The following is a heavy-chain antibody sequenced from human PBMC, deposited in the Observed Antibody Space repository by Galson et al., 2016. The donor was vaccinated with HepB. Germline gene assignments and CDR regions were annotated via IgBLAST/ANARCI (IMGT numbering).Heavy chain of an antibody. D-gene: IGHD2-8*01. CDR3: ATVLGHCTNGICPVPS. J-gene: IGHJ5*02. V-gene: IGHV3-33*01. CDR2: IWYDGSNA. Sequence: SLRLSCAASGFTFRSYGMHWVRQAPGKGLEWVAIIWYDGSNASYADSVKGRFTISRDNSKNTLYLQMSRLRAEDTAVYYCATVLGHCTNGICPVPSWGQGTLVTVSS. CDR1: GFTFRSYG.